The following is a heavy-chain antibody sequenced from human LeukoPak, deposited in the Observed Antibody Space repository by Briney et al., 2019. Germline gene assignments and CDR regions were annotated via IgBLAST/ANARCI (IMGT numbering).Heavy chain of an antibody. V-gene: IGHV4-34*01. CDR2: INHSGST. Sequence: SETLSLTCAVYGGSFSGHYWSWIRHPPGKGLEWIGEINHSGSTNYNPSLKSRVTISVDTSKNQFSLKLSSVTAADTAVYYCAREEQLVFDYWGQGTLVTISS. CDR1: GGSFSGHY. CDR3: AREEQLVFDY. D-gene: IGHD6-6*01. J-gene: IGHJ4*02.